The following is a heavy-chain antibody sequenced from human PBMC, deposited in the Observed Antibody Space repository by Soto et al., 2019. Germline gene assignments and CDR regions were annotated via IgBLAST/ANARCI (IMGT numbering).Heavy chain of an antibody. CDR1: GFTISTYA. CDR3: AKDAVYNDGLWLLGT. Sequence: GGSLRLSCAASGFTISTYAMTWVRQAPGKGLECVSGAGGSGGEIYYADSVKGRFTISQDNSKNTLYLQMNSLRDEDTAVYYCAKDAVYNDGLWLLGTWGQGTLVTVSS. D-gene: IGHD2-21*01. V-gene: IGHV3-23*01. J-gene: IGHJ5*01. CDR2: AGGSGGEI.